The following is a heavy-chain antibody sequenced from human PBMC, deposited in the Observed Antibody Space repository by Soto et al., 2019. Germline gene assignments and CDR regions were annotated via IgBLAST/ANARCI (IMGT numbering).Heavy chain of an antibody. V-gene: IGHV3-21*01. J-gene: IGHJ6*02. Sequence: GGSLRLSCAASGFTFSSYSMNWVRQAPGKGLEWVSSISSSSSYIYYADSVKGRFTISRDNAKNSLYPQMNSLRAEDTAVYYCARDYVKLGYYDCWSGSGLNYYGMDVWGQGTTVTVSS. CDR3: ARDYVKLGYYDCWSGSGLNYYGMDV. CDR1: GFTFSSYS. D-gene: IGHD3-3*01. CDR2: ISSSSSYI.